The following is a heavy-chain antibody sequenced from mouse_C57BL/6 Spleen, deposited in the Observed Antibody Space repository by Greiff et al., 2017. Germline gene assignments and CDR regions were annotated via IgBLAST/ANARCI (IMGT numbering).Heavy chain of an antibody. D-gene: IGHD2-1*01. CDR3: ASLFYSGDY. V-gene: IGHV5-17*01. CDR2: ISSGSSTL. Sequence: EVHLVESGGGLVKPGGSLKLSCAASGFTFSDYGMHWVRQAPEKGLEWVAYISSGSSTLYYAATVKGRFTISRDNDKNTLFLQMTSLRAEDTAMYYCASLFYSGDYWGQGTSVTVSS. J-gene: IGHJ4*01. CDR1: GFTFSDYG.